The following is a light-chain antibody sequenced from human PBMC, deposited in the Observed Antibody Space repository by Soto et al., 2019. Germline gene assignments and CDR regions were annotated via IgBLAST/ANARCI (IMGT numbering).Light chain of an antibody. CDR2: KAS. CDR1: QSIRSG. J-gene: IGKJ2*01. V-gene: IGKV1-5*03. Sequence: DIQMTQSPSTLSASVGDRVTITCRASQSIRSGLAWYQQKPGKAPKLLIYKASSLESGVPSRFSGSGSGTAFTLTISSMQPYDFATYYCKQYNSPMYTFGQGTKLQIK. CDR3: KQYNSPMYT.